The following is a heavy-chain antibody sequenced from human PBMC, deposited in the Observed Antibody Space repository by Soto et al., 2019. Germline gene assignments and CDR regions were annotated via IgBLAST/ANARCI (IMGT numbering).Heavy chain of an antibody. J-gene: IGHJ6*02. CDR1: GYDFTAYD. CDR2: MNPINGAT. V-gene: IGHV1-8*02. D-gene: IGHD6-13*01. Sequence: ASVKVSCKASGYDFTAYDINWVRQASGQGLEWMGWMNPINGATGSARRFQGRVSMTRNTATGTAYLELTSLRSDDSAVYYCGRGPSPRAPAGGTPYYFTMDVWGQGTTVTVSS. CDR3: GRGPSPRAPAGGTPYYFTMDV.